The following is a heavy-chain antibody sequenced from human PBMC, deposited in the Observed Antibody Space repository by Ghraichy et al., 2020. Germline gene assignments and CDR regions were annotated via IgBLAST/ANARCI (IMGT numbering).Heavy chain of an antibody. Sequence: ASVKVSCKASGYTFTGYYMHWVRQAPGQGLEWMGWINPNSGGTNYAQKFQGRVTMTRDTSISTAYMELSRLRSDDTAVYYCARGVSIAAAASGPDVWGQGTTVTVSS. CDR3: ARGVSIAAAASGPDV. V-gene: IGHV1-2*02. CDR2: INPNSGGT. CDR1: GYTFTGYY. J-gene: IGHJ6*02. D-gene: IGHD6-13*01.